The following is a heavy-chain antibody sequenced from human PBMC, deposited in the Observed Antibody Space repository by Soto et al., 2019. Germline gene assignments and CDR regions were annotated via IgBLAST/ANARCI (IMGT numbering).Heavy chain of an antibody. CDR2: IIPIFGTA. Sequence: QVQLVQSGAEVKKPGSSVKVSCKASGGTFSSYAISWVRQAPGQGLEWMGGIIPIFGTANYAQKFQGRVTITADESTSKANMELSSLRSEDTAVYYCAREGHSGWYRAYFQHWGQGTLVTVSS. V-gene: IGHV1-69*12. CDR3: AREGHSGWYRAYFQH. CDR1: GGTFSSYA. J-gene: IGHJ1*01. D-gene: IGHD6-19*01.